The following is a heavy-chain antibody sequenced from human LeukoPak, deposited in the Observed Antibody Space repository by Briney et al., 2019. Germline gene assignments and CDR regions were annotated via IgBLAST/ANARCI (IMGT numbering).Heavy chain of an antibody. V-gene: IGHV3-30-3*01. CDR1: GFAFSSLA. D-gene: IGHD2-15*01. CDR3: ARVGSRYCSGANCYDGF. CDR2: ISYDGDNQ. Sequence: GTSLRLSCAVSGFAFSSLAMHWVRQAPGKGLEWVAFISYDGDNQYYADSVKGRFTISRDNSKNTLYLQMNNLRAEDTAIYYCARVGSRYCSGANCYDGFWGQGTLVSVSS. J-gene: IGHJ4*02.